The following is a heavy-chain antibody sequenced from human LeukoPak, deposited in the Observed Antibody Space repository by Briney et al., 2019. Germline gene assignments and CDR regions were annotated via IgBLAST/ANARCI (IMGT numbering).Heavy chain of an antibody. V-gene: IGHV4-31*03. CDR3: ARVNAPSGSYFRGAFDI. J-gene: IGHJ3*02. D-gene: IGHD1-26*01. Sequence: SQTLSLTCTVPGGSISSGGYYWSWIRQHPGKGLEWIGYIYYSGSTYYNPSLKSRVTISVDTSKNQFSLKLRSVTAADTAVYYCARVNAPSGSYFRGAFDIWGQGTMVTVSS. CDR2: IYYSGST. CDR1: GGSISSGGYY.